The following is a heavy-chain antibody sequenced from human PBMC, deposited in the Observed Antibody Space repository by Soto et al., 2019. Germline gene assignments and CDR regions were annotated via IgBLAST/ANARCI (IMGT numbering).Heavy chain of an antibody. CDR2: ISAYNGNT. V-gene: IGHV1-18*04. D-gene: IGHD6-13*01. CDR1: GYTLTSSG. J-gene: IGHJ6*02. Sequence: ASVKVSCNASGYTLTSSGISWVRQSPVQVLEWMGWISAYNGNTNYAQKLQGRVTMTTDTSTSTAYMELRSLRSDDTAVYYCARDRVRVAAAGPYGMDVWGQGNTVTGSS. CDR3: ARDRVRVAAAGPYGMDV.